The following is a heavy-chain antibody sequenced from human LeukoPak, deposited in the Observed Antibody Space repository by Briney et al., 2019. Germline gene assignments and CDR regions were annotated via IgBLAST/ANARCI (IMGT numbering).Heavy chain of an antibody. CDR2: IYYSGST. D-gene: IGHD5-18*01. CDR1: GGSISSFY. J-gene: IGHJ4*02. Sequence: SETLSLTCTVSGGSISSFYWNWIRQPPGKGLEWIGSIYYSGSTYYNPSLKSRVTISVDTSKNQFSLKLSSVTAADTAVYYCARDVLPVGYSYGHRIDYWGQGTLVTVSS. CDR3: ARDVLPVGYSYGHRIDY. V-gene: IGHV4-59*12.